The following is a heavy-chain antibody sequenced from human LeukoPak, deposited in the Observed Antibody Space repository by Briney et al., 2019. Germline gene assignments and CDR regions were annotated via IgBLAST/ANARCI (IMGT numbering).Heavy chain of an antibody. Sequence: PSETLSLTCTVSGGSISSSSYYWGWIRQPAGKGLEWIGRIYTSGSTNYNPSLKSRVTMSVDTSKNQFSLKLSSVTAADTAVYYCARDLVIAAAGNFDLWGRGTLVTVSS. CDR1: GGSISSSSYY. J-gene: IGHJ2*01. CDR3: ARDLVIAAAGNFDL. D-gene: IGHD6-13*01. CDR2: IYTSGST. V-gene: IGHV4-61*02.